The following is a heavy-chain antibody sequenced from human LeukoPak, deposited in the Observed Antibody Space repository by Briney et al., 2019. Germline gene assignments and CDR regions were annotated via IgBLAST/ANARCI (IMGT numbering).Heavy chain of an antibody. D-gene: IGHD2-21*02. CDR1: GYTFTGYY. V-gene: IGHV1-2*02. Sequence: ASVKVSCKASGYTFTGYYIYWVRQAPGQGLEWMGWISPNSGVTNSAPKFQGRVTLTRDTSINTAYMELSSLRSDDTAVYYCARAKLDDCGGVCDQYFQHWGQGTLVTVSS. CDR2: ISPNSGVT. J-gene: IGHJ1*01. CDR3: ARAKLDDCGGVCDQYFQH.